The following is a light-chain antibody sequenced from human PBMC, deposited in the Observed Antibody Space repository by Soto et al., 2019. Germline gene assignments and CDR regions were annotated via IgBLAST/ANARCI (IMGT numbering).Light chain of an antibody. V-gene: IGLV1-51*01. CDR1: TSNIGNNY. CDR2: DDN. J-gene: IGLJ1*01. Sequence: QSVLTQPPSVSAAPGQKVTISCSGSTSNIGNNYVSWYQQLPGTAPKLLIYDDNKRPSGIPDRFSGSKSGTSATLGITGLQTGDEADYYCGTWDSSLSGLYVFGHGTKLTVL. CDR3: GTWDSSLSGLYV.